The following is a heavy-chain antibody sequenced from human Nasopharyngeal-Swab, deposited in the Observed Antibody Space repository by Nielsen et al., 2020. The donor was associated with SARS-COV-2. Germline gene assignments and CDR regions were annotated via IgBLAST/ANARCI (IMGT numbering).Heavy chain of an antibody. CDR3: AKLSVGVPAFFDY. V-gene: IGHV3-9*01. J-gene: IGHJ4*02. Sequence: GGSLRLSCAASGFTFDDYAMHWVRQAPGKGLEWVSGISWNSGSIGYADSVKGRFTISRDNAKNSLYLQMNSLRAEDTALYYCAKLSVGVPAFFDYWGQGTPVTVSS. CDR1: GFTFDDYA. D-gene: IGHD1-26*01. CDR2: ISWNSGSI.